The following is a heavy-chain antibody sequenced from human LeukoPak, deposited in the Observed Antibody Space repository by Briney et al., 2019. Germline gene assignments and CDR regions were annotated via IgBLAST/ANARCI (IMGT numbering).Heavy chain of an antibody. CDR3: AKDLRDGYNRPGDYFDY. Sequence: PGGSLRLSCAASGFTFDDYAMHWVRQAPGKGLEWVSGISWNSGSIGYADSVKGRFTIFRDNAKNSLYLQMNSLRAEDTALYYCAKDLRDGYNRPGDYFDYWGQGTLVTVSS. J-gene: IGHJ4*02. CDR1: GFTFDDYA. V-gene: IGHV3-9*01. D-gene: IGHD5-24*01. CDR2: ISWNSGSI.